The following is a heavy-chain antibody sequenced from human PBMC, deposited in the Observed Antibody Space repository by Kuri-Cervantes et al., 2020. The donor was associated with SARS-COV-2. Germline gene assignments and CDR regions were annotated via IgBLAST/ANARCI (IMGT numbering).Heavy chain of an antibody. CDR1: GFTFSSYS. D-gene: IGHD3-16*01. CDR3: ARNGLGPLGGNMDV. V-gene: IGHV3-48*01. J-gene: IGHJ6*03. CDR2: ISSSSSTI. Sequence: GESLKISCAASGFTFSSYSMNWVRQAPGKGLEWVSYISSSSSTIYYADSVKGRFTISRDNAKNSLYLQMNSLRAEDTAVYYCARNGLGPLGGNMDVWGKGTTVTVSS.